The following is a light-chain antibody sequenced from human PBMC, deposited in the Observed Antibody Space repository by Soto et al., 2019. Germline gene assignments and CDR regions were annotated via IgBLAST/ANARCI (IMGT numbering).Light chain of an antibody. V-gene: IGKV3-15*01. J-gene: IGKJ1*01. Sequence: EIVMTQSPATLSVSPGERATLSCRASQSVSSNLAWYQQKPGQAPRLLIYGASTRATGIPARFSGSGSGTEFTLTISSLQSEDFAVYYCQQYNNWPPEGTFGHGTKVEIK. CDR3: QQYNNWPPEGT. CDR1: QSVSSN. CDR2: GAS.